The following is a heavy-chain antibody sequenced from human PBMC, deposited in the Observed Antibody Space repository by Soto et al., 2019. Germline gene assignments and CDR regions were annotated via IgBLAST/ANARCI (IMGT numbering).Heavy chain of an antibody. CDR3: ARRPDATIKDISYYYALDV. V-gene: IGHV3-48*02. CDR2: ISSGSNTL. D-gene: IGHD2-2*01. J-gene: IGHJ6*02. Sequence: PGGSLRLSCAASGFTISPYNMIWVRQAPGKGLQWVPYISSGSNTLYYGDSVRGRFTISRDNAKNSLYLQMNSLRDEDTAVYYCARRPDATIKDISYYYALDVWGQGTTVTVSS. CDR1: GFTISPYN.